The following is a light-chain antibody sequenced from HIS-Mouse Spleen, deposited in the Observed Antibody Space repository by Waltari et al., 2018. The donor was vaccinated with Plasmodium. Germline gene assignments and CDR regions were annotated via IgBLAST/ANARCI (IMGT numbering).Light chain of an antibody. Sequence: AILMTQSPSSFSASTGDRITIPCRASQGISSYLAWYQQKPGQAPKLLFYAASTLQSGVASRFSGSGSVTDFTLTISCLQSEDFANYYCQQYYSYPHTVGQGTKLEIK. CDR2: AAS. CDR3: QQYYSYPHT. J-gene: IGKJ2*01. V-gene: IGKV1-8*01. CDR1: QGISSY.